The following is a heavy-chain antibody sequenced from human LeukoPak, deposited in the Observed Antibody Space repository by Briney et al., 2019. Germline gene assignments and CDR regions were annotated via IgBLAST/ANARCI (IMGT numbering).Heavy chain of an antibody. D-gene: IGHD3-22*01. CDR1: GYSISSGYY. Sequence: KPSETLSVTCAVSGYSISSGYYWGWIRQPPGKGLEWIGSIYHSGSTYYNPSLKSRVPISVDTSKNQFSLKLSSVSAADTAVYYCARRYYYDSSGYSDAFDIWGQGTMVTVSS. CDR2: IYHSGST. J-gene: IGHJ3*02. CDR3: ARRYYYDSSGYSDAFDI. V-gene: IGHV4-38-2*01.